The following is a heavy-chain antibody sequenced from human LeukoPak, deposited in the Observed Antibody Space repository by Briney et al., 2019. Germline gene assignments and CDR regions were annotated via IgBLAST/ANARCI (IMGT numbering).Heavy chain of an antibody. V-gene: IGHV3-30-3*01. Sequence: GGSLRLSCAASGFTFSSYATHWVRQAPGKGLEWVAVISYDGSNKYYADSVKGRFTISRDNSKNTLYLQMNSLRAEDTAVYYCLQAEIDYWGQGTLVTVSS. CDR3: LQAEIDY. CDR2: ISYDGSNK. CDR1: GFTFSSYA. J-gene: IGHJ4*02. D-gene: IGHD1-1*01.